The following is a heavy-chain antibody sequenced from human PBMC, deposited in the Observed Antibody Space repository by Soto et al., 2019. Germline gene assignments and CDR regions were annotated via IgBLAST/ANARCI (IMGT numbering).Heavy chain of an antibody. V-gene: IGHV3-7*01. CDR1: GFTFSSYW. CDR3: ASSVGATGH. D-gene: IGHD1-26*01. CDR2: IKQDGSEK. Sequence: GGSLRLSCAASGFTFSSYWISWVRQAPGKGLEWVANIKQDGSEKYYVDSVKGRFTISRDNAKNSLYLQMNSLRAEDTAVYYCASSVGATGHWGQGTLVTVSS. J-gene: IGHJ4*02.